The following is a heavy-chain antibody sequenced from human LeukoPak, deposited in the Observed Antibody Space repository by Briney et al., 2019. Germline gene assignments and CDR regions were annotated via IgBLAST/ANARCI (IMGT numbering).Heavy chain of an antibody. Sequence: GGSLRLSCAASGFTFRTYTMNWVRQAPGKGLEWVSSISSSSSHIYYTDSVKGRFTISRDNAKNSLYLQMNSLRAEDTAVYYCAREESDSSGYYYLIYWGQGTLVTVSS. V-gene: IGHV3-21*01. CDR1: GFTFRTYT. J-gene: IGHJ4*02. CDR2: ISSSSSHI. CDR3: AREESDSSGYYYLIY. D-gene: IGHD3-22*01.